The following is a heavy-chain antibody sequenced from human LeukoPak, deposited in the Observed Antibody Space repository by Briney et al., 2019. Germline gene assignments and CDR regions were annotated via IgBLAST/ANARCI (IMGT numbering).Heavy chain of an antibody. CDR2: IRSKANSYAT. CDR1: GFTFSGSA. J-gene: IGHJ3*02. V-gene: IGHV3-73*01. Sequence: GGSLRLSCAASGFTFSGSAMHWVRQASGKGLEWVGRIRSKANSYATAYAASVKGRFTISRDDSKNTAYLQMNSLKTEDTAVYYCTRAPIVVVVAAEEANAFDIWGQGTMVTVSS. CDR3: TRAPIVVVVAAEEANAFDI. D-gene: IGHD2-15*01.